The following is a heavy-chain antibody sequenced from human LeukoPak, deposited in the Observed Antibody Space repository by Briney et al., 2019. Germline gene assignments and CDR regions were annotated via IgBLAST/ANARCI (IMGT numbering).Heavy chain of an antibody. CDR2: LNPNTGGT. Sequence: ASVKVSCKASGYTFTDYYMHWVRQAPGQGLEWMGWLNPNTGGTNYAQKFQGRVTMTRDTSISTAYMELSRLRSDDTAVYKCARASSWYSYGMDVWGQGTTVTVSS. D-gene: IGHD1-1*01. CDR1: GYTFTDYY. V-gene: IGHV1-2*02. J-gene: IGHJ6*02. CDR3: ARASSWYSYGMDV.